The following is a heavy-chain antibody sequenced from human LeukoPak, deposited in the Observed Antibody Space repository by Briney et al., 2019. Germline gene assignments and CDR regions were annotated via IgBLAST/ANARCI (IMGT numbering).Heavy chain of an antibody. J-gene: IGHJ4*02. CDR2: IYYSGST. Sequence: SETLSLTCAVSGYSISSGYYWGWIRQPPGKGLEWIGSIYYSGSTYYNPSLKSRVTISVDTSKNQFSLNLSSVTAADTAVYYCARQLGGATNGYWGQGTLVTVSS. CDR1: GYSISSGYY. V-gene: IGHV4-38-2*01. CDR3: ARQLGGATNGY. D-gene: IGHD1-26*01.